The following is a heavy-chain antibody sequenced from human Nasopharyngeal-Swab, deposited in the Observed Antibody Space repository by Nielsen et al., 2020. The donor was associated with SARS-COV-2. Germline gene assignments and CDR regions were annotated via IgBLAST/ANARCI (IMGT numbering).Heavy chain of an antibody. CDR2: IWYDGSNK. V-gene: IGHV3-33*01. D-gene: IGHD5-18*01. Sequence: GGSLRLSCAASGFTFSSYGMHWVRQAPGKGLEWVAVIWYDGSNKYYADSVKGRFTISRDNSKNTLYLQMNSLRAEDTAVYYCARRDYSYGYYYYTDVWGKGTTVTVSS. J-gene: IGHJ6*03. CDR3: ARRDYSYGYYYYTDV. CDR1: GFTFSSYG.